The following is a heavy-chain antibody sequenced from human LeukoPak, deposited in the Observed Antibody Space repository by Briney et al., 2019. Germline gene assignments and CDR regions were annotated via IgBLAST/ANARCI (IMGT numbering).Heavy chain of an antibody. CDR2: IYHSGST. CDR1: GYSISSGYY. Sequence: SETLSLTCIVSGYSISSGYYWGWIRQPPGKGLEWIGSIYHSGSTYYNPSLKSRVTISVDTSKNQFSLRLSAVTAADTAVYYCARYTTGYFDYWGQGTLVTVSS. V-gene: IGHV4-38-2*02. CDR3: ARYTTGYFDY. J-gene: IGHJ4*02. D-gene: IGHD2-2*02.